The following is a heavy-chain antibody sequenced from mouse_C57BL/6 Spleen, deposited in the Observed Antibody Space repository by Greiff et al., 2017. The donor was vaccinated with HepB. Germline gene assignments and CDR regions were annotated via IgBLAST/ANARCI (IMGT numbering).Heavy chain of an antibody. CDR2: IWGVGST. CDR3: ASGRTGYAMDY. V-gene: IGHV2-6*01. J-gene: IGHJ4*01. CDR1: GFSLTSYG. Sequence: VHLVESGPGLVAPSQSLSITCTVSGFSLTSYGVDWVRQSPGKGLEWLGVIWGVGSTNYNSALKSRLSISKDNSKSQVFLKMNSLQTDDTAMYYCASGRTGYAMDYWGQGTSVTVSS.